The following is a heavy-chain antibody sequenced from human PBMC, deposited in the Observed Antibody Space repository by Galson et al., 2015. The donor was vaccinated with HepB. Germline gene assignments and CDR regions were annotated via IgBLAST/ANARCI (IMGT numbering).Heavy chain of an antibody. V-gene: IGHV3-48*01. J-gene: IGHJ6*02. Sequence: SLRLSCAASGFTFSSYSMNWVRQAPGKGLEWVSYISSSSSTIYYADPVKGRFTISRDNAKNSLYLQMNSLRAEDTAVYYCARDGPNYYYGMDVWGQGTTVIVSS. CDR2: ISSSSSTI. CDR3: ARDGPNYYYGMDV. CDR1: GFTFSSYS.